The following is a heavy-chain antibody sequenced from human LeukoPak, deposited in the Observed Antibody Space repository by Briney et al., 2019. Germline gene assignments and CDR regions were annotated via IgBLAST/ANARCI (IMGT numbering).Heavy chain of an antibody. CDR2: ISWDGGST. D-gene: IGHD1-26*01. CDR1: GFTFDDYA. Sequence: GGSLRLSCAASGFTFDDYAMHWIRQAPGKGLEWVSLISWDGGSTYYADSVKGRFTISRDNSKNSLYLQMNSLRAEDTALYYCAKDGTGGSYWVSWFDPWGQEPWSPSPQ. CDR3: AKDGTGGSYWVSWFDP. J-gene: IGHJ5*02. V-gene: IGHV3-43D*03.